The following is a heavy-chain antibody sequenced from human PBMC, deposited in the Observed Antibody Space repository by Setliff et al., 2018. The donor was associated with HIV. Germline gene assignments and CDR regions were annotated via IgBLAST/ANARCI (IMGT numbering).Heavy chain of an antibody. CDR1: GGSISNYY. CDR2: IYYSGST. Sequence: PSETLSLTCTVSGGSISNYYWSWIRQPPGKGLQWIGYIYYSGSTNYNASLKSRVTISVDTSKNQFSLKLSSMTAADTAVYYCARAGDGSPFYYYYYMAVWGKGTTVTVSS. J-gene: IGHJ6*03. D-gene: IGHD1-26*01. V-gene: IGHV4-59*01. CDR3: ARAGDGSPFYYYYYMAV.